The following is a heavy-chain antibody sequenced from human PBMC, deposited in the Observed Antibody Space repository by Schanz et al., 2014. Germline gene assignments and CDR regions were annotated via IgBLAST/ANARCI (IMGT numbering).Heavy chain of an antibody. D-gene: IGHD3-10*01. CDR3: AKGRFGELSAFDI. CDR2: INSDGTKR. Sequence: QVQLVESGGGVVQPGRSLRLSCAASGFMFSSYGMHWVRQAPGKGLEWVAFINSDGTKRFYADSVKSRFTISRDNSRNTLYLQMNSLRAEDTAVYYCAKGRFGELSAFDIWGQGTMVTVSS. V-gene: IGHV3-30*18. CDR1: GFMFSSYG. J-gene: IGHJ3*02.